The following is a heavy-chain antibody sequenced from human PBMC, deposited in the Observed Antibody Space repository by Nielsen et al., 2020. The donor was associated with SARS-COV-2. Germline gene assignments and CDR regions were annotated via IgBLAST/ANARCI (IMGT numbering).Heavy chain of an antibody. Sequence: GGSLRLSCAASGFDFRKFGMQWVRQAPGKGLEWVAVTWDDGTQKYYADSLKGRFTIYKDTAKSTLFLQMNSLTTDDTAVYFCGRDGDGGDYVGYWGQGTLVTVSS. V-gene: IGHV3-33*01. D-gene: IGHD4-17*01. CDR1: GFDFRKFG. J-gene: IGHJ4*02. CDR2: TWDDGTQK. CDR3: GRDGDGGDYVGY.